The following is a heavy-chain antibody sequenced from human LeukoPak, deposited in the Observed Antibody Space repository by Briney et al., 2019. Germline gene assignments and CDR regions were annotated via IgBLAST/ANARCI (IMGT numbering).Heavy chain of an antibody. CDR2: ISYDGSNK. V-gene: IGHV3-30*04. CDR1: GFTFSSYA. D-gene: IGHD2-2*01. Sequence: PGRSLRLSCAASGFTFSSYAMHWVRQAPGKGLEWVAVISYDGSNKYYADSVKGRFTISRGNSKNTLYLQMNSLRAEDTAVYYCARDTVGSSTSFDYWGQGTLVTVSS. CDR3: ARDTVGSSTSFDY. J-gene: IGHJ4*02.